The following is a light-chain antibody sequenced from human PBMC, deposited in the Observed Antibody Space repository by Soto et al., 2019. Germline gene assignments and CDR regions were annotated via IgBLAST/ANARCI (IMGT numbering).Light chain of an antibody. Sequence: QSALTQPASVSGSLGQWITISCTGTSSDVGSYNLVSWYQQHPGKAPKLMIYEVIKRPSGVSNRFSGSKSGNTASLTISGLQADDEADYYCCSYAGSSNCVFGGGTKVTVL. CDR1: SSDVGSYNL. V-gene: IGLV2-23*02. CDR3: CSYAGSSNCV. J-gene: IGLJ3*02. CDR2: EVI.